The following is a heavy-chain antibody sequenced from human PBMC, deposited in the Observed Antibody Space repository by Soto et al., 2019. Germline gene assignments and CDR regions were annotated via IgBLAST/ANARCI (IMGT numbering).Heavy chain of an antibody. CDR2: IYYSGST. CDR3: ARAPHFTYYDFWSGYPPSDNWFDP. D-gene: IGHD3-3*01. J-gene: IGHJ5*02. CDR1: GGSISSGGYY. V-gene: IGHV4-31*03. Sequence: SETLSLTCTVSGGSISSGGYYWSWIRQHPGKGLEWIGYIYYSGSTYYNPSLKSRVTISVDTSKNQFSLKLSSVTAAYTAVYYCARAPHFTYYDFWSGYPPSDNWFDPWGQGTLVTVSS.